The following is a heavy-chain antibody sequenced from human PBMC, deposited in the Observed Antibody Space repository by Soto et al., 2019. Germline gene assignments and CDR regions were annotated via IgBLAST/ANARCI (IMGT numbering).Heavy chain of an antibody. CDR2: ISWDGLAQ. V-gene: IGHV3-30*18. CDR1: GFTFSRYG. Sequence: ESGGGVVQPGRSLRLLCEASGFTFSRYGMHWVRQAPGMGLEWVAVISWDGLAQYFGDSVKGRFTISRDNSQNTLYLQMNSLRTEDTAIYYCAKETIQVGGPNYFDYWGQGVLVTVSS. CDR3: AKETIQVGGPNYFDY. J-gene: IGHJ4*02. D-gene: IGHD1-1*01.